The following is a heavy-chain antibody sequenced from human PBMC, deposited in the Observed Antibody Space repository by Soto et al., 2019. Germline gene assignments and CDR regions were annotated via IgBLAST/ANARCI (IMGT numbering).Heavy chain of an antibody. D-gene: IGHD6-25*01. CDR2: ITLKGAAI. CDR1: GFAFEDYG. CDR3: AKDQGSGEIERSFDY. V-gene: IGHV3-9*01. J-gene: IGHJ4*02. Sequence: PGGSLRLSCAASGFAFEDYGMHWVRLTPGKGFEWVSGITLKGAAIGYGDSMRGRFTISRDNAKNSLFLQMNGLRTEDTALYYCAKDQGSGEIERSFDYWGPGTLVNVSS.